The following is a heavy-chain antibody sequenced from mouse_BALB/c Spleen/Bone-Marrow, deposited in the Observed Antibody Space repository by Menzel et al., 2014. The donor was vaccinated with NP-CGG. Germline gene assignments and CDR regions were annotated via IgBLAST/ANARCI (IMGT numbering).Heavy chain of an antibody. V-gene: IGHV1-26*01. CDR1: GYSFSGYY. CDR3: ARYGSYVGGTMDY. Sequence: VQLQQSGPDLVKPGASVKISCKASGYSFSGYYMHRVKQSHGKSLEWIGRVHPNNGGTSYNQKFKGKAILNVDMSSSTAYMEVRSLTSEDSAVYYCARYGSYVGGTMDYWGQGTSVTVSS. D-gene: IGHD1-1*02. CDR2: VHPNNGGT. J-gene: IGHJ4*01.